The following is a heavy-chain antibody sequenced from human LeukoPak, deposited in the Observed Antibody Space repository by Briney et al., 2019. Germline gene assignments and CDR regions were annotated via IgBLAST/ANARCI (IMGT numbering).Heavy chain of an antibody. CDR2: VYHTGST. CDR3: ASHYYASSGSLFDS. V-gene: IGHV4-38-2*01. J-gene: IGHJ4*02. Sequence: SETLSLTCAVSGYSIGSGYYWVWIRQPPGKGLEWIGSVYHTGSTYYHPSLKSRVTISLDTSKNQFSLRLTPVTAADTALYYCASHYYASSGSLFDSWGRGSLVTVSS. CDR1: GYSIGSGYY. D-gene: IGHD3-22*01.